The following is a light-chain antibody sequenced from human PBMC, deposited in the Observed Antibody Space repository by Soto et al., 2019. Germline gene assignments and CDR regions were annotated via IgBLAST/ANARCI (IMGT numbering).Light chain of an antibody. CDR2: DVS. CDR1: QNVSTW. Sequence: TQSPGTLSLSPGERATLSCRASQNVSTWLAWYQHKPRKAPKLLLFDVSNLESGVPSRFSGSGSGTEFTLTISSLQSDDFATYYCQQYDSYRTFGQGNKVETK. V-gene: IGKV1-5*01. CDR3: QQYDSYRT. J-gene: IGKJ1*01.